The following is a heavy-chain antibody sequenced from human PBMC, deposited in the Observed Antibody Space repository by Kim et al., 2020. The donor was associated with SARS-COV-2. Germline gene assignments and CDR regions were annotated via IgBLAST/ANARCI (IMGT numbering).Heavy chain of an antibody. D-gene: IGHD1-26*01. J-gene: IGHJ6*02. Sequence: ASVKVSCKASGYTFTGYYMHWVRQAPGQGLEWMGRINPNSGGTNYAQKFQGRVTMTRDTSISTAYMELSRLRSDDTAVYYCAREGGATIPPFSPRYYYYGMDVWGQGTTVTVSS. CDR1: GYTFTGYY. CDR3: AREGGATIPPFSPRYYYYGMDV. V-gene: IGHV1-2*06. CDR2: INPNSGGT.